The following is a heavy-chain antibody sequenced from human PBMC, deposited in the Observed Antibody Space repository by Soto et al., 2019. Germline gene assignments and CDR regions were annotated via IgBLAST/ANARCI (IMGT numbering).Heavy chain of an antibody. V-gene: IGHV5-10-1*01. CDR1: GYSFTSYW. CDR2: IDPSDSYT. CDR3: AIHSGYDPEDDYYGMDV. J-gene: IGHJ6*02. D-gene: IGHD5-12*01. Sequence: GESLKISCKGSGYSFTSYWISWVRQMPGKGLEWMGRIDPSDSYTNYSPSFQGHVTISADKSISTAYLQWSSLKASDTAMYYCAIHSGYDPEDDYYGMDVWGQGTTVTVSS.